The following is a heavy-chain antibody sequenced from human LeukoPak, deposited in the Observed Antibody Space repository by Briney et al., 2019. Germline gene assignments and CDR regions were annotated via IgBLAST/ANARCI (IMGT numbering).Heavy chain of an antibody. Sequence: SQTLSLTCAISGDSFSSNSAAWHWIRQSPSRGLEWLGRTYYRSKWYNEYAVSVESRITINPDTSKNQFSLQLNSVTPEDTAVYYCARGVGATRSALFDYWGQGTLVTVSS. CDR2: TYYRSKWYN. CDR3: ARGVGATRSALFDY. J-gene: IGHJ4*02. V-gene: IGHV6-1*01. D-gene: IGHD1-26*01. CDR1: GDSFSSNSAA.